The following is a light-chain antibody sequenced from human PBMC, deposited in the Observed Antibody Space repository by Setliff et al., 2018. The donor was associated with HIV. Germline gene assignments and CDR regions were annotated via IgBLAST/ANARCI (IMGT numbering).Light chain of an antibody. CDR3: SSYTSSTTRV. V-gene: IGLV2-14*01. Sequence: QSALTQPASVSGSPGQSITISCTGSSSDIGAYNYVSWYQHHPGKAPKLMIYEVRNRPSGVSNRFSGSKSGSTASLTISGLQAEDEADYYCSSYTSSTTRVFGTGTKVTVL. CDR2: EVR. J-gene: IGLJ1*01. CDR1: SSDIGAYNY.